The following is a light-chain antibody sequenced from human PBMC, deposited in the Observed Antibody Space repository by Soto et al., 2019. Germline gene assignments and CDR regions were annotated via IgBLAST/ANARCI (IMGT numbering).Light chain of an antibody. J-gene: IGKJ1*01. CDR2: SAT. CDR1: QSVSNN. Sequence: DIQMTQSPSSVSASVGDRITITCRTSQSVSNNLTWYQHKPGKAPKLLIYSATVLQSGVPSRFSGSGSGTDFTLTISRLQPEDSATYYCQQTYTMPWTFGQGTKVDIK. CDR3: QQTYTMPWT. V-gene: IGKV1-39*01.